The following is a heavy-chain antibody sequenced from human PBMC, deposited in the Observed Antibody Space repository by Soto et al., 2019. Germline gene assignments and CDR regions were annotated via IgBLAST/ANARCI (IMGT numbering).Heavy chain of an antibody. J-gene: IGHJ6*02. V-gene: IGHV3-53*01. Sequence: GGGLIQPGGSLRLSCAASGFTVNSNYMSWVRQAPGEGLQWVSITNTGGTTYYADSVKGRFTVSRDNSKNTLYLQMNSLRAEDTAVYYCAKGDGFILAVRGQGTTVSVSS. CDR1: GFTVNSNY. CDR3: AKGDGFILAV. CDR2: TNTGGTT. D-gene: IGHD1-26*01.